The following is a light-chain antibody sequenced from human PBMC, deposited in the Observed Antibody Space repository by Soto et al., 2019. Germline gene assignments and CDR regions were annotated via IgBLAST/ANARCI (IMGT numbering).Light chain of an antibody. CDR1: QTVGVR. Sequence: IVLTQSPATLSASRGERATLSFRASQTVGVRLAWYQHKPGQAPRLLIYDASTRATDIPVRFSGSGSGTEFTLTISSLQSEDFAVYYCQQYNNRRTFGQGTKVDNK. V-gene: IGKV3-15*01. CDR2: DAS. J-gene: IGKJ1*01. CDR3: QQYNNRRT.